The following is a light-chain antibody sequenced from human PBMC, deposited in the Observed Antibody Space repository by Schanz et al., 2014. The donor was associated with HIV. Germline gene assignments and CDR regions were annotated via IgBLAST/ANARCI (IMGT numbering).Light chain of an antibody. CDR2: DVT. CDR3: SSYTTNGTWL. J-gene: IGLJ3*02. V-gene: IGLV2-14*03. Sequence: QSALTQPASVSGSPGQSITISCTGTNSDIGGYNFVSWYQQHADKAPKLIIYDVTSRPSGISSRFSGSKSGNTASLTISGLQADDEADYYCSSYTTNGTWLFGGGTKLTVL. CDR1: NSDIGGYNF.